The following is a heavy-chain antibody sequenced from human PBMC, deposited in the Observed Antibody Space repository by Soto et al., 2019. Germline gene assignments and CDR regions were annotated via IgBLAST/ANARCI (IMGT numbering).Heavy chain of an antibody. D-gene: IGHD2-2*01. CDR1: GYTFTSYG. Sequence: GSSVKVSCKASGYTFTSYGISWVRQAPGQGLEWMGWISAYNGNTNYAQKLQGRVTMTTDTSTSTAYMELRSLRSDDTAVYYCASSTYCSSTSCPFSKRGQGTLVTVSS. CDR3: ASSTYCSSTSCPFSK. J-gene: IGHJ1*01. CDR2: ISAYNGNT. V-gene: IGHV1-18*04.